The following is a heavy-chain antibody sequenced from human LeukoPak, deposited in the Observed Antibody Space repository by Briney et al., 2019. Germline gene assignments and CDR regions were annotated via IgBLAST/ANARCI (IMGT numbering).Heavy chain of an antibody. CDR2: INAGNGNT. CDR3: AREAWGSSCSDY. V-gene: IGHV1-3*01. Sequence: ASVKVSCKASGGTFSSYAISWVRQAPGQGLEWMGWINAGNGNTKYSQKFQGRVTITRDTSASTAYMELSSLRSEDTAVYYCAREAWGSSCSDYWGQGTLVTVSP. CDR1: GGTFSSYA. J-gene: IGHJ4*02. D-gene: IGHD6-13*01.